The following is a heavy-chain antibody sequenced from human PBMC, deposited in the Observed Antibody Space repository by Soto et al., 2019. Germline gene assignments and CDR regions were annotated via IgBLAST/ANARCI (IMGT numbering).Heavy chain of an antibody. J-gene: IGHJ5*02. V-gene: IGHV3-48*03. Sequence: GGSLRLSCAASGFTFSSYEMNWVRQAPGKGLEWLSYISTSGNTIYYADSVKGRFTISRDNDKNSLYLQMYSLRAEDTAVYYCARDKYGWFDPWGQGTLVTVSS. CDR1: GFTFSSYE. CDR2: ISTSGNTI. CDR3: ARDKYGWFDP. D-gene: IGHD4-17*01.